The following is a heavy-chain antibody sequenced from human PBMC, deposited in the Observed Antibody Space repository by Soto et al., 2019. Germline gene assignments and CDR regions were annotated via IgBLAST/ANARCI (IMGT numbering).Heavy chain of an antibody. CDR2: ISNIGSNE. Sequence: HPGGSLRLSCAASGFTFSSFGMHWVRQVPGKGLEWVAFISNIGSNEYYADSVKDRFTISRDNSKNTLYLQMTSLIPGDTAVYYCAKDYGSGTYLFDYCGQGTVVTVSS. CDR1: GFTFSSFG. D-gene: IGHD3-10*01. J-gene: IGHJ4*02. CDR3: AKDYGSGTYLFDY. V-gene: IGHV3-30*18.